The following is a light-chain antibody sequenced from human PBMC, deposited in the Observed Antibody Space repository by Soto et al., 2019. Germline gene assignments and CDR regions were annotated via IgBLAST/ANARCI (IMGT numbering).Light chain of an antibody. CDR3: QQYNSYSGT. V-gene: IGKV1-5*01. J-gene: IGKJ1*01. Sequence: DIQMTQSASTLSASVGDRVTITCRASQSISSWLAWYQQKPGKAPKLLIYDASSLESGVPSRFSGSGSGTDFTLTISSLQPADFATYYCQQYNSYSGTFGQGTKVEIK. CDR1: QSISSW. CDR2: DAS.